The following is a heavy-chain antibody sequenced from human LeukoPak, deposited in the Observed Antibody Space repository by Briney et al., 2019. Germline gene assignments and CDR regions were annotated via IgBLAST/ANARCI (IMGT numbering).Heavy chain of an antibody. D-gene: IGHD6-13*01. CDR2: IYPGDSDT. CDR3: AKPFVAADDAFDI. J-gene: IGHJ3*02. Sequence: PGESLKISCKGSGYSFTSYWIGWVRQMPGKGLEWMGIIYPGDSDTRYSPSFQGQVTISADKSISTAYLQWSSLKASDTAMYYCAKPFVAADDAFDIWGQGTMVTVSS. CDR1: GYSFTSYW. V-gene: IGHV5-51*01.